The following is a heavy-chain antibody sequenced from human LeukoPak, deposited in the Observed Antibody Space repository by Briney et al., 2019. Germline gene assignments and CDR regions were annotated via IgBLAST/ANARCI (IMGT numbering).Heavy chain of an antibody. J-gene: IGHJ3*01. V-gene: IGHV3-30-3*01. CDR2: ISYDGSNK. CDR1: GFTFSSYA. CDR3: ARDQGIPGPGCAFDF. Sequence: GGSLRLSCAASGFTFSSYAMHWVRQAPGKGLEWVAVISYDGSNKYYADSVKGRFTISRDNSKNTLYLQMNSLRAEDTAVYYCARDQGIPGPGCAFDFWGQGTMVTVSS. D-gene: IGHD6-13*01.